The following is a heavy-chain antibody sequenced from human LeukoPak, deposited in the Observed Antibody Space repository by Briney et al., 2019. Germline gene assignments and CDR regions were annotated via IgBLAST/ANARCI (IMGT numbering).Heavy chain of an antibody. CDR1: GFTVSLYY. CDR3: ARGWVVATGGFDM. V-gene: IGHV3-53*01. D-gene: IGHD2-8*02. J-gene: IGHJ3*02. CDR2: IYSGGPT. Sequence: GGSLKLSCAASGFTVSLYYMTWVRQAPGKGLEWVSVIYSGGPTYYADSVKGRFTISRDNSKNTVYLQMNSLRGEDTAVYFCARGWVVATGGFDMWGQGTMVTVSS.